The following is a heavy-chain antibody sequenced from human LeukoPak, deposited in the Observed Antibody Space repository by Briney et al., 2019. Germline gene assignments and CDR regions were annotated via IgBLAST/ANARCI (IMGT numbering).Heavy chain of an antibody. CDR1: GFTFSKYW. Sequence: GGSLRLFCAASGFTFSKYWMLWVRQAPGKGLESVSRINTDGTVTTYADSVKGRFTVSRDNADNTMFLQMNSVRDEDTAVYYCATKQWLAPPPDTWGQGTPVTVSS. CDR2: INTDGTVT. J-gene: IGHJ5*02. CDR3: ATKQWLAPPPDT. D-gene: IGHD6-19*01. V-gene: IGHV3-74*01.